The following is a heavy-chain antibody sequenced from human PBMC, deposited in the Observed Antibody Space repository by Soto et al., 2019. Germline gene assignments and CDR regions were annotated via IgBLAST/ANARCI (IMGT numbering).Heavy chain of an antibody. D-gene: IGHD6-6*01. CDR2: IYYSGST. CDR1: GGSIGSSSYY. J-gene: IGHJ5*02. V-gene: IGHV4-39*01. CDR3: AQTYSSSSPGNWFDP. Sequence: LSLTCTVSGGSIGSSSYYWGWIRQPPGKGLEWIGSIYYSGSTYYNPSLKSRVTISVDTSKNQFSLKLSSVTAADTAVYYCAQTYSSSSPGNWFDPWGQGTLVTVSS.